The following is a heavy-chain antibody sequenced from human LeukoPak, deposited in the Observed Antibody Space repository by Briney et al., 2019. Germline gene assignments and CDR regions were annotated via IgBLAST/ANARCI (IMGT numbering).Heavy chain of an antibody. Sequence: GGSLRLSCAASGFTFSNYWMTWVRQAPGKGLEWVAVVSSDGTNKYYADSVKGRFTIFRDNSKNTLYLQMNSLRAEDTAVYYCAKGGSSGWFDYFDYWGQGTLVTVSS. J-gene: IGHJ4*02. CDR2: VSSDGTNK. CDR3: AKGGSSGWFDYFDY. V-gene: IGHV3-30*18. CDR1: GFTFSNYW. D-gene: IGHD6-19*01.